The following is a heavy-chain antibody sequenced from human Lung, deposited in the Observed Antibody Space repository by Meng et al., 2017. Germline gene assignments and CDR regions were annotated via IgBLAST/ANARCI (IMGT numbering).Heavy chain of an antibody. D-gene: IGHD6-19*01. CDR1: GDSVSSNSAA. Sequence: QVHLQQPGPGLVKPSQTPSLTCAISGDSVSSNSAAWNWIRQSPSGGLEWLGRTYYRSKWYNGYAVSVRSRITINPDTSKNQFSLQLNSVTPEDTAVYYCARSRQWLDSWGQGTLVTVSS. V-gene: IGHV6-1*01. CDR2: TYYRSKWYN. CDR3: ARSRQWLDS. J-gene: IGHJ4*02.